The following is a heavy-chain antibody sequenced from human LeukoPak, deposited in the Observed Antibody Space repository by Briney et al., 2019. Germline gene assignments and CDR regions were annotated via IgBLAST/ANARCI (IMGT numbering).Heavy chain of an antibody. J-gene: IGHJ5*02. CDR3: ARGEGIAAAGQEDWFDP. CDR1: GYIFTSYY. Sequence: GASVKVSCKASGYIFTSYYMHWVRQAPGQGLEWMGIINPSGGSTSYAQKFQGRVTMTRDMSTSTVYMELSSLRSEDTAVYYCARGEGIAAAGQEDWFDPWGQGTLVTVSS. V-gene: IGHV1-46*01. D-gene: IGHD6-13*01. CDR2: INPSGGST.